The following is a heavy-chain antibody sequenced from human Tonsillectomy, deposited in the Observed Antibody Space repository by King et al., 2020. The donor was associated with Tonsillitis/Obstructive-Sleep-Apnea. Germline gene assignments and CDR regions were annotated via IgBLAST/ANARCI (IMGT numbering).Heavy chain of an antibody. V-gene: IGHV3-30*04. CDR1: GFTFSNYA. Sequence: VQLVESGGGVVQPGRSLRLSCAASGFTFSNYAMHWVRQAPGKGLEWVAVISYDGSNKYYADSVKGRFTISRDNSKNTLYLQMNSLRAEDTAVYYCARDLPSVLFPVAIQGGFDYRGQGTLVTVSS. J-gene: IGHJ4*02. D-gene: IGHD2-2*02. CDR2: ISYDGSNK. CDR3: ARDLPSVLFPVAIQGGFDY.